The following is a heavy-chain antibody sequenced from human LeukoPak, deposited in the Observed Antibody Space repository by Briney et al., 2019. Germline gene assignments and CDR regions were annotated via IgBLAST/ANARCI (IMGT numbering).Heavy chain of an antibody. CDR3: ARLGPPYYDFWSGYYTDYWYFDL. J-gene: IGHJ2*01. V-gene: IGHV3-7*01. CDR2: IKQDGSEK. CDR1: GFTFSSYW. Sequence: GGSLRLSCAASGFTFSSYWMSWARQAPGKGLEWVANIKQDGSEKYYVDSVKGRFTISRDNAKNSLYLQMNSLRAEDTAVYYCARLGPPYYDFWSGYYTDYWYFDLWGRGTLVTVSS. D-gene: IGHD3-3*01.